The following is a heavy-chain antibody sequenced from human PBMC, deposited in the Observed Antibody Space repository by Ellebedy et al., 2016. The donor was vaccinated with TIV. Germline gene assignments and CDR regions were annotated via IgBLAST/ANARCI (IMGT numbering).Heavy chain of an antibody. V-gene: IGHV3-48*04. CDR1: GFTFSRYI. Sequence: GESLKISCAASGFTFSRYIMTWVRQAPGKGPEWVSYITGSGSTIYYADSVKGRFTVSRDNAENSLYLQMDSLRAEDTAVYYCARTEKGTFYFDYWGQGTLVTVSS. D-gene: IGHD2/OR15-2a*01. J-gene: IGHJ4*02. CDR2: ITGSGSTI. CDR3: ARTEKGTFYFDY.